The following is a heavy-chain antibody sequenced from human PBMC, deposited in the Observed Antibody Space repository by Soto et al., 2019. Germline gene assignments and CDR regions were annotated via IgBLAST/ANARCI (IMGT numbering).Heavy chain of an antibody. J-gene: IGHJ6*03. D-gene: IGHD2-2*01. CDR3: ARSPLTVVPAARRYYYYYMDV. V-gene: IGHV1-18*01. CDR2: ISAYNGNT. Sequence: QVQLVQSGAEVKKPGASVKVSCKASGYTFTSYGISWVRQAPGQGLEWMGWISAYNGNTNYAQKLQGRVTMTTDTSTSTAYMELRSLRSDDTAVYYCARSPLTVVPAARRYYYYYMDVWGKGTTVTVSS. CDR1: GYTFTSYG.